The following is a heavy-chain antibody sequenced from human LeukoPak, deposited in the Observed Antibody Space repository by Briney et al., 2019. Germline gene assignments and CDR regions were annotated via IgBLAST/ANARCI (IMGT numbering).Heavy chain of an antibody. D-gene: IGHD3-22*01. J-gene: IGHJ4*02. CDR1: GGSISSSSYY. CDR3: ARHYDSLGDFDY. V-gene: IGHV4-39*01. CDR2: IYYSGST. Sequence: SETLSLTCTVSGGSISSSSYYWGWIRQPPGKGLEWIGSIYYSGSTYYNPSLKSRVTISVDTSKNQFSLKLGSVTAADTAVYYCARHYDSLGDFDYWGQGTLVTVSS.